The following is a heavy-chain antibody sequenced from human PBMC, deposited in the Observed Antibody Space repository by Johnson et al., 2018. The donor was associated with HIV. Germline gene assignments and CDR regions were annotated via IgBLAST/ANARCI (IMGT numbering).Heavy chain of an antibody. J-gene: IGHJ3*02. V-gene: IGHV3-30*04. Sequence: QVQLVESGGGVVQPGRSLGLSCAASGFSFSSYAMPWVRQAPGKGLEWVASLSYDGSNKYYADSVKGRFTISRDNAKNSLYLQMNSLRAEDTAVYYCARWVDTTFDIWGQGTMVTVSS. CDR2: LSYDGSNK. CDR1: GFSFSSYA. D-gene: IGHD5-18*01. CDR3: ARWVDTTFDI.